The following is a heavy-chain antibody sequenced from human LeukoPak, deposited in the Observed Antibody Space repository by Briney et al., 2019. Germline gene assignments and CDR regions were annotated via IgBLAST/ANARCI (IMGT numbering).Heavy chain of an antibody. CDR2: INQDGSEK. CDR1: GFTFSSYW. J-gene: IGHJ4*02. Sequence: GGSLRLSCAVSGFTFSSYWMNWVRQAPGKGLEWVANINQDGSEKYYVDSVKGRFTISRDNAKNSLYLQMNSLRAEDTAMYYCARVTGDTSSYRPCNYWGQGTLVTVSS. CDR3: ARVTGDTSSYRPCNY. D-gene: IGHD3-22*01. V-gene: IGHV3-7*01.